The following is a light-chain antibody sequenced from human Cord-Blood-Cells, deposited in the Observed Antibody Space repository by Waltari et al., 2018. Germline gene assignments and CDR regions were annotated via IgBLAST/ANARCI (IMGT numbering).Light chain of an antibody. CDR2: EGS. J-gene: IGLJ3*02. CDR1: SSDVGSYTL. V-gene: IGLV2-23*01. CDR3: CSYAGSSTWV. Sequence: QSALTQPASVSGSPGQSITIPGTGTSSDVGSYTLVSWYQQHPGKAPKLMIYEGSKRPSGVSNRFSGSKSGNTASLTSSGLQAEDEADYYCCSYAGSSTWVFGGGTKLTVL.